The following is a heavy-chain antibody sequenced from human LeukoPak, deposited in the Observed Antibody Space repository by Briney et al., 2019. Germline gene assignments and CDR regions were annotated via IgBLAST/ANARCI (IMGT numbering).Heavy chain of an antibody. V-gene: IGHV4-59*12. J-gene: IGHJ4*02. CDR2: IYYSGST. D-gene: IGHD3-16*01. CDR1: GGSISSYY. Sequence: SETLSLTCTVSGGSISSYYWSWIRQPPGKGLEWIGYIYYSGSTNYNPSLKSRVTISVDTSKNQFSLKLSSVTAADTAVYYCARDLWGTYWGQGTLVTVSS. CDR3: ARDLWGTY.